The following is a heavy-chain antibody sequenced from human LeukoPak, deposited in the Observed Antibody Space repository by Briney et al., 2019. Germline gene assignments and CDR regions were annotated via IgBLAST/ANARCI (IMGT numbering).Heavy chain of an antibody. CDR1: GYSVSSDYY. Sequence: SETLSLTCTVSGYSVSSDYYWGWIRQPPGKGLEWIGNIYHSGSTYYNPSLKSRVTISVDTSKKQFSLKLSSVTAADTAVYYCAIEYYYGSGSARPRDAFDIWGQGTMVTVSS. CDR2: IYHSGST. J-gene: IGHJ3*02. D-gene: IGHD3-10*01. CDR3: AIEYYYGSGSARPRDAFDI. V-gene: IGHV4-38-2*02.